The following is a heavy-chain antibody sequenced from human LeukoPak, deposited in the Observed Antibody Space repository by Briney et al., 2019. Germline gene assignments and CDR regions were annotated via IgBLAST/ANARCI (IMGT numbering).Heavy chain of an antibody. CDR2: ISYDGFNP. CDR1: GFTFSSYG. V-gene: IGHV3-30*18. J-gene: IGHJ4*02. D-gene: IGHD6-19*01. Sequence: GGSLRLSCAASGFTFSSYGMHWVRQAPGKGLEWVAVISYDGFNPYYADSVKGRFTISRDNSKNTLWMQMDSLSAEDTAVYYCAKVKEMYSSGSYYFDYWGQGTLVTVSS. CDR3: AKVKEMYSSGSYYFDY.